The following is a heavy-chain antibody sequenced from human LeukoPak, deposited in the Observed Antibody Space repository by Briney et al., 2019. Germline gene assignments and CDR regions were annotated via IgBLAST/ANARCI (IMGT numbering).Heavy chain of an antibody. CDR2: ISGSGNST. Sequence: GGSLRLSCAASGLTFSGSAMSWVRQAPGKGLEWVSLISGSGNSTYYADSVKGRFTISRDNSKNTLYLQMNSLRAEDAAVYYCAKVLVLVSANRYYFDYWGQGTLVTVSS. D-gene: IGHD2-15*01. CDR1: GLTFSGSA. CDR3: AKVLVLVSANRYYFDY. V-gene: IGHV3-23*01. J-gene: IGHJ4*02.